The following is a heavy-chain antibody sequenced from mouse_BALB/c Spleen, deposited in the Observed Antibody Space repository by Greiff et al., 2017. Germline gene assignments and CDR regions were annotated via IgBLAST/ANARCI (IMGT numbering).Heavy chain of an antibody. CDR2: ISSGGSYT. V-gene: IGHV5-6*01. Sequence: EVQLVESGGDLVKPGGSLKLSCAASGFTFSSYGMSWVRQTPDKRLEWVATISSGGSYTYYPDSVKGRFTISRDNAKNTLYLQMSSLKSEDTAMYYCARPSSTGPFFDYWGQGTTLTVSS. D-gene: IGHD4-1*02. CDR3: ARPSSTGPFFDY. CDR1: GFTFSSYG. J-gene: IGHJ2*01.